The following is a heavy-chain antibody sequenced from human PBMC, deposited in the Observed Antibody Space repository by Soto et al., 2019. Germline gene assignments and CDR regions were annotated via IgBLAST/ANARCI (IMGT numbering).Heavy chain of an antibody. D-gene: IGHD1-26*01. CDR1: GFTFSSYS. Sequence: GGSLRLSCAASGFTFSSYSMNWVRQAPGKGLEWVSSISSSSSYIYYADSVKGRFTISRDNAKNSLYLQMNSLRAEDTAVYYCARAGIVGASRGFWFDPWGQGTLVTVS. J-gene: IGHJ5*02. CDR3: ARAGIVGASRGFWFDP. CDR2: ISSSSSYI. V-gene: IGHV3-21*01.